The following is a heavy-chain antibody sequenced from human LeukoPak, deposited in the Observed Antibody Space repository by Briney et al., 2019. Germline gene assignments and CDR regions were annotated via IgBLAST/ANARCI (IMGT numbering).Heavy chain of an antibody. J-gene: IGHJ4*02. D-gene: IGHD3-22*01. V-gene: IGHV3-23*01. CDR3: ARNLATVIGVEEGDY. CDR1: GFTFSSSA. Sequence: PGGSLRFSCTVSGFTFSSSAMNWVRQAPGKGPEWVSMIGSNGRSTYYADSAKGRFTVSRDNSKNTLYLQMNSPRAEDTAVYYCARNLATVIGVEEGDYWGQGTRVTVSS. CDR2: IGSNGRST.